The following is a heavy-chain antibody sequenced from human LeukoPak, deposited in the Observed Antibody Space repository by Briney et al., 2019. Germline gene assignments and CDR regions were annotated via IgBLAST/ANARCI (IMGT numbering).Heavy chain of an antibody. V-gene: IGHV4-39*01. Sequence: SETLSLTCTVSGGSISSSSYYWGWIRQPPGKGLEWIGSIYYSGSTYYNPSLKSRVTISVDTSKNQFSLKLSSVTAADTAVYYCARRPGIQLWLRGWAFDIWGQGTMVTVSS. CDR1: GGSISSSSYY. D-gene: IGHD5-18*01. CDR2: IYYSGST. CDR3: ARRPGIQLWLRGWAFDI. J-gene: IGHJ3*02.